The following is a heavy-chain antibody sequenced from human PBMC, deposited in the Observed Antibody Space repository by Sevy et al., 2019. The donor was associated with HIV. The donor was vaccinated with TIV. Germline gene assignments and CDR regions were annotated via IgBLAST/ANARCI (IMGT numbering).Heavy chain of an antibody. CDR2: INGKGRST. J-gene: IGHJ6*02. CDR1: EFIFSDYA. V-gene: IGHV3-23*01. Sequence: GGSLRLSCAASEFIFSDYAMNWVRQTPGKGLEWVSSINGKGRSTHYADSVGGRFTISRDNSKNTLYLQMTSLRAEDTAVYYCAKTINSGGGAVPAANYYYYGMDVWGQGTTVTVSS. D-gene: IGHD2-2*01. CDR3: AKTINSGGGAVPAANYYYYGMDV.